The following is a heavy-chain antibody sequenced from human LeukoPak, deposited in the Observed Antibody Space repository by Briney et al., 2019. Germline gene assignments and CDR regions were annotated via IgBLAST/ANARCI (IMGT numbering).Heavy chain of an antibody. D-gene: IGHD4-4*01. J-gene: IGHJ6*02. CDR3: ARDTTGGMDV. CDR2: IIPILGIA. V-gene: IGHV1-69*04. CDR1: GGTFSSYA. Sequence: SVKVSCKAPGGTFSSYAISWVRQAPGQGLEWMGRIIPILGIANYAQKFQGRVTITADKSTSTAYMELSSLRSEDTAVYYCARDTTGGMDVWGQGTTVTVSS.